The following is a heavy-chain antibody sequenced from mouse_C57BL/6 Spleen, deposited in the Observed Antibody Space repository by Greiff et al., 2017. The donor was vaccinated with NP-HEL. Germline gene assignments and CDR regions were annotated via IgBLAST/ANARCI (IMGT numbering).Heavy chain of an antibody. V-gene: IGHV1-20*01. D-gene: IGHD1-1*01. CDR2: INPYNGDT. CDR1: GYSFTGYF. CDR3: ARFYYGSSFDY. J-gene: IGHJ2*01. Sequence: EVQLQQSGPELVKPGDSVKISCKASGYSFTGYFMNWVMQSHGKSLEWIGRINPYNGDTFYIQKFKGKATLTVDKSSSTAHMELRSLTSEDSAVYYCARFYYGSSFDYWGQGTTLTVSS.